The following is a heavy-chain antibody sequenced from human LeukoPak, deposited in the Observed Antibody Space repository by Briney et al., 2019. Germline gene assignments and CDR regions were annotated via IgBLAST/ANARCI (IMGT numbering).Heavy chain of an antibody. V-gene: IGHV3-23*01. J-gene: IGHJ4*02. Sequence: PGGSLRLSCAASRFTFSNYWMHWVRQAPGKGLDWVSIITAGGGSTYYADSVKGRFTISRDNSKNTLYLQMNSLRAEDTAVYYCAKGRLSGYSSSWYYDWGQGTLVTVSS. CDR3: AKGRLSGYSSSWYYD. CDR1: RFTFSNYW. CDR2: ITAGGGST. D-gene: IGHD6-13*01.